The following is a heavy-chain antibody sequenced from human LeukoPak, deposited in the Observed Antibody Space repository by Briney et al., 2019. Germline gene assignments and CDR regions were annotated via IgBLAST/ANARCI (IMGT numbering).Heavy chain of an antibody. D-gene: IGHD3-22*01. V-gene: IGHV3-23*01. Sequence: PGGSLRLSCAASGFTFSNYAMSWVRQAPGKGLEWVSGISGSGGTTYHADSVKGRFTISRDNSKNTLYQQIKTLRAEDTAVYYCAKDGYDYDSSYSYFDHWGQGTLVTVSS. J-gene: IGHJ4*02. CDR3: AKDGYDYDSSYSYFDH. CDR1: GFTFSNYA. CDR2: ISGSGGTT.